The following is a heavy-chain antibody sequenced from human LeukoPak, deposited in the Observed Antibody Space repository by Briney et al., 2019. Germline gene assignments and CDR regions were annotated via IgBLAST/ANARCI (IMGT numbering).Heavy chain of an antibody. CDR1: GGSFSGYY. CDR2: INHSGST. Sequence: SETLSLTCAVYGGSFSGYYGSWIRQPPGKGLEWIGEINHSGSTNYNPSLRSRVTISVDTSKNQFSLKLSSVPAADTAVYYCARGSYAAAGTGRYFQHWGQGTLVTVSS. V-gene: IGHV4-34*01. D-gene: IGHD6-13*01. J-gene: IGHJ1*01. CDR3: ARGSYAAAGTGRYFQH.